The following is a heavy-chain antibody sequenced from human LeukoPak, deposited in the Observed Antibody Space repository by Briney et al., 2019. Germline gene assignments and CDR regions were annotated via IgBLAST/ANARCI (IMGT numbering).Heavy chain of an antibody. CDR1: GGSISSSSYY. Sequence: SETLSLTCTVSGGSISSSSYYWGWIRQPPGKGLEWIGSIYYSGSTYYNPSLKSRVTISVDTSKNQFSLKLSSVTAADTAEYYCARREQQLVYYFDYWGQGTLVTVSS. V-gene: IGHV4-39*01. CDR2: IYYSGST. D-gene: IGHD6-13*01. J-gene: IGHJ4*02. CDR3: ARREQQLVYYFDY.